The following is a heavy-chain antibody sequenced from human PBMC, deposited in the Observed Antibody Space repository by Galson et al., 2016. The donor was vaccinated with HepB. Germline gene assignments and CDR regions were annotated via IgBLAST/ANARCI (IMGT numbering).Heavy chain of an antibody. CDR3: VREGGSHSADWFDS. Sequence: SLRLSCAASGFTFSTYWMHWVRQAPGKGLVWVSRSNSDGSSTAYADSVKGRFTISRDNAKNTLFLQMNALRAEDTAIYYCVREGGSHSADWFDSWGQGTLVTVSS. V-gene: IGHV3-74*03. J-gene: IGHJ5*01. CDR2: SNSDGSST. CDR1: GFTFSTYW. D-gene: IGHD1-26*01.